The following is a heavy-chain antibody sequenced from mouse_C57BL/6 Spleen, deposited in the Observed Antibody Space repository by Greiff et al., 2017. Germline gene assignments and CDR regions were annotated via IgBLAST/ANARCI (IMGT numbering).Heavy chain of an antibody. Sequence: EVQRVESGGGLVQPGGSLSLSCAASGFTFTDYYMSWVRQPPGKALEWLGFIRNKANGYTTEYSASVKGRFTISRDNSQSILYLQMNALRAEDSATYYCARYDYGSSAGYFDYWGQGTTLTVSS. CDR3: ARYDYGSSAGYFDY. CDR2: IRNKANGYTT. V-gene: IGHV7-3*01. J-gene: IGHJ2*01. D-gene: IGHD1-1*01. CDR1: GFTFTDYY.